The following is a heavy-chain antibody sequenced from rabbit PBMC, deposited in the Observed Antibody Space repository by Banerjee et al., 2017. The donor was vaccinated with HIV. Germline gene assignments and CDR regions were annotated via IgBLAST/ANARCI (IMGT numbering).Heavy chain of an antibody. V-gene: IGHV1S45*01. CDR2: INTSSGNT. CDR3: ARGGGGYAGYGHGDDAFDP. CDR1: GFDLSSYY. J-gene: IGHJ2*01. Sequence: QQQLEESGGGLVKPGGTLTLTCTASGFDLSSYYMCWVRQAPGKGLEWIACINTSSGNTVYASWAKGRFTISKTSSTTVTLQMTSLTAADTTTYFCARGGGGYAGYGHGDDAFDPWGQGTLVTVS. D-gene: IGHD7-1*01.